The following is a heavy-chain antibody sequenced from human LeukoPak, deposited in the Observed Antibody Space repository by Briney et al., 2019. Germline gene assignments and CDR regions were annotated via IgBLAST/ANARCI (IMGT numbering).Heavy chain of an antibody. Sequence: AGGSLRLSCAASGFTFSSYGMHWVRQAPGKGLEWVAVISYDGSNKYYADSVKGRFTISRDNSKNTLYLQMNSLRAEDTAVYYCARGGLEEQWLVLGLFDYWGQGTLVTVSS. D-gene: IGHD6-19*01. J-gene: IGHJ4*02. CDR1: GFTFSSYG. CDR3: ARGGLEEQWLVLGLFDY. CDR2: ISYDGSNK. V-gene: IGHV3-30*03.